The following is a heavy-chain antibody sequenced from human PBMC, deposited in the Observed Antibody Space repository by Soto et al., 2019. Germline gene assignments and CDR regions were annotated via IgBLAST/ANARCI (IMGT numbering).Heavy chain of an antibody. V-gene: IGHV3-30*18. D-gene: IGHD3-22*01. CDR1: GFSFSTYG. CDR3: AKYPISVYTLGYFDF. J-gene: IGHJ2*01. Sequence: QVHLEESGGGVVQPGRSLRLSCAASGFSFSTYGMHWVRQAPGKGLEWVAVISHDGGNEYYADSVKCRFPISRDSSKNPVYLQLNNVRAEDTALYYSAKYPISVYTLGYFDFWGLGTLVTVSS. CDR2: ISHDGGNE.